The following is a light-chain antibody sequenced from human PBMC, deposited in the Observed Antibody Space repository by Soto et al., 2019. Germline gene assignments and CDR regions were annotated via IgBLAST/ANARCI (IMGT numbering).Light chain of an antibody. V-gene: IGKV3-15*01. CDR2: ATS. CDR3: QQYNIWPPYT. J-gene: IGKJ2*01. Sequence: EIVMTQSPATLSVSLGERATLSCWASQNIGYALVWYQQKHGQPPRLLIYATSTRATDIPDRFSANGWGTEFTLTISNLQSEDFATYYCQQYNIWPPYTFGQGTKLEIK. CDR1: QNIGYA.